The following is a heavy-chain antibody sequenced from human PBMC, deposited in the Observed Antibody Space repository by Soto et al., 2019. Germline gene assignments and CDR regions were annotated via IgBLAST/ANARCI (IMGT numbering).Heavy chain of an antibody. D-gene: IGHD3-3*01. J-gene: IGHJ4*02. V-gene: IGHV3-23*01. Sequence: GWSLRLSCSASVFTCSTYAMSWFRQAPGKGLEWLVGISASGDNSYYADSVKGRFTISRDNSKGTLYLQMNNLRAEDTAVYYCADGGEWSFNFVYWGQGTLVTVSS. CDR3: ADGGEWSFNFVY. CDR1: VFTCSTYA. CDR2: ISASGDNS.